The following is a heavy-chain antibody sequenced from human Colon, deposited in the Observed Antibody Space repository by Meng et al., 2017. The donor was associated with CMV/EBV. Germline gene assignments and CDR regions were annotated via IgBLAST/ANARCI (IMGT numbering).Heavy chain of an antibody. V-gene: IGHV3-23*01. Sequence: GGSLRLSCVASGFNLGDYAMYWVRQAPGKGLEWVAGISGGGTSTYYADSVKGRFTISRDTPKNTLFLQLNSLRAEDTAVYYCARGVIAVGQRHYFDHWGQGTLVTVSS. CDR2: ISGGGTST. J-gene: IGHJ4*02. CDR3: ARGVIAVGQRHYFDH. CDR1: GFNLGDYA. D-gene: IGHD6-19*01.